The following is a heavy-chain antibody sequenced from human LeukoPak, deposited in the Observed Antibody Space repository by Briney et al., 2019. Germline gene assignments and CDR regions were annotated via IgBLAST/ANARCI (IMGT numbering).Heavy chain of an antibody. CDR3: ARTPPWEPSYYYGSGSYYHAFDI. J-gene: IGHJ3*02. V-gene: IGHV1-2*02. Sequence: GASVKVSCKASGYTFTGYYMHWVRQAPGQGLEWMGWINPNSGGTNYAQKFQGRVTMTRDTSISTAYMELSRLRSDDTAVYYCARTPPWEPSYYYGSGSYYHAFDIWGQGTMVTVSS. CDR1: GYTFTGYY. CDR2: INPNSGGT. D-gene: IGHD3-10*01.